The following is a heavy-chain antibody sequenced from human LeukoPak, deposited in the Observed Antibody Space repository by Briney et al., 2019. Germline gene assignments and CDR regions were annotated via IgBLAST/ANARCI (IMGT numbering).Heavy chain of an antibody. D-gene: IGHD3-22*01. CDR2: IIPILGIT. J-gene: IGHJ4*02. V-gene: IGHV1-69*04. CDR3: ARSDYYDSSYYFDY. Sequence: SVKVSCKASGGTFSTYAISWVRQAPGQGLQWMGRIIPILGITNYAQKFQGRVTITADKSTSTAYMELSSLRSEDTAVYYCARSDYYDSSYYFDYWDQGTLVTVSS. CDR1: GGTFSTYA.